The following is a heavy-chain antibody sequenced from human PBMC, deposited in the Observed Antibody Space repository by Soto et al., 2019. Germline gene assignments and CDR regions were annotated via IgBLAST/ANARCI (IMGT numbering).Heavy chain of an antibody. D-gene: IGHD3-10*01. CDR1: GGSFSGYY. CDR2: SNHSGST. J-gene: IGHJ6*02. V-gene: IGHV4-34*01. Sequence: TLSLTCAVYGGSFSGYYWSWIRQPPGKGLEWIGESNHSGSTNYNPSLKSRVTISVDTAKNQFSLKLSSVTAADTAVYYCARSRTGGVLWFGELFGYYHYGMDVWGQGTTVTVSS. CDR3: ARSRTGGVLWFGELFGYYHYGMDV.